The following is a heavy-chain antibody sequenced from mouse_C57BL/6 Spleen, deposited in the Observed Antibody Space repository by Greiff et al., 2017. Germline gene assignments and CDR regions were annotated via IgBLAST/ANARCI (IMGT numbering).Heavy chain of an antibody. CDR3: ARQGDSSGPFAY. J-gene: IGHJ3*01. CDR1: GFTFSSYG. D-gene: IGHD3-2*02. Sequence: EVQLVESGGDLVKPGGSLKLSCAASGFTFSSYGMSWVRQTPDKRLEWVATISSGGSYTYYPDSVKGRFTISRDNAKHTLYLQMSSLKSEDTAMYYCARQGDSSGPFAYWGQGTLVTVSA. V-gene: IGHV5-6*01. CDR2: ISSGGSYT.